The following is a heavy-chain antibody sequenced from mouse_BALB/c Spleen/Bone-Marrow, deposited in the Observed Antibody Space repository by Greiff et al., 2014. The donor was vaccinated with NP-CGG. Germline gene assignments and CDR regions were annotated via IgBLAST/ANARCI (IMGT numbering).Heavy chain of an antibody. CDR3: ARRGNYGNAMDY. CDR1: GYTFTSYW. CDR2: IYPGDGDT. V-gene: IGHV1-87*01. D-gene: IGHD2-1*01. J-gene: IGHJ4*01. Sequence: VQLQQSGAELARPGASVKLSCKASGYTFTSYWMQWVKQRPGQGLEWIGAIYPGDGDTSYTQKFKGKATLTADKSSSTAYMQLSSVASEDSAVYYWARRGNYGNAMDYWGQGTSVTVSS.